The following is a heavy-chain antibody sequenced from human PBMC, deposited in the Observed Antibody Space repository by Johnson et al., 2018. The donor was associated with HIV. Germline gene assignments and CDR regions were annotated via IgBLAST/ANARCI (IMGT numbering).Heavy chain of an antibody. CDR2: LSGTGDST. V-gene: IGHV3-23*04. CDR1: GFTFSSYA. D-gene: IGHD3-10*01. CDR3: ARRLWFRNLYDAFDI. Sequence: VQLVESGGGVVRPGGSLRLSCAASGFTFSSYAMSWVRQAPGKGLEWVSALSGTGDSTYYADSVKGRFTISRDTAKNTLYLQMNNLGPEDTALYYCARRLWFRNLYDAFDIWGQGTMVTVSS. J-gene: IGHJ3*02.